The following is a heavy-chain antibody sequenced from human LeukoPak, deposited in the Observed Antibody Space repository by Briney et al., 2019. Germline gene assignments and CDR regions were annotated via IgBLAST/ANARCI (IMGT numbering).Heavy chain of an antibody. CDR2: IYYSGSI. CDR1: GYSISSSNW. D-gene: IGHD3-3*01. CDR3: ARAVTYYDFWSGYYYNWFDP. Sequence: SDTLSLTCAVSGYSISSSNWWGWIRQPPGKGLEWIGYIYYSGSIYCNPSLKSRVTMSVDTSKNQFSLKLSSVTAVDTAVYYCARAVTYYDFWSGYYYNWFDPWGQGTLVTVSS. J-gene: IGHJ5*02. V-gene: IGHV4-28*05.